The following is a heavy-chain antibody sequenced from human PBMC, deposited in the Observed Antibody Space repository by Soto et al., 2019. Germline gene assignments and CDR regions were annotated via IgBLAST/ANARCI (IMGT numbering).Heavy chain of an antibody. Sequence: QVQLVQSGADVKKPGASVKVSCQASGYTFTAYYIHWVPQVPGQGLEWMGWINPNSGGTHYAQKFLGRVTMTGDTSLRRAYMELTRLRSDDTAVYYCARTNIRGNYFYSLDVWGQGTTVTVSS. CDR3: ARTNIRGNYFYSLDV. J-gene: IGHJ6*02. V-gene: IGHV1-2*02. CDR2: INPNSGGT. D-gene: IGHD3-10*01. CDR1: GYTFTAYY.